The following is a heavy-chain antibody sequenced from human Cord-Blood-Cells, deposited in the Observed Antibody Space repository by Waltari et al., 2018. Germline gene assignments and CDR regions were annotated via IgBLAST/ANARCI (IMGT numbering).Heavy chain of an antibody. Sequence: QVQLQQWGAGLLKPSETLSLTCAVYGGSFSGYYWSWIRQPPGKGLEWIGEINHSGSTNYNPSLKSRGTISVDTSKNQFSLKLSSVTAADTAVYYCASRSSSIAARPDYWGQGTLVTVSS. V-gene: IGHV4-34*01. CDR1: GGSFSGYY. D-gene: IGHD6-6*01. J-gene: IGHJ4*02. CDR3: ASRSSSIAARPDY. CDR2: INHSGST.